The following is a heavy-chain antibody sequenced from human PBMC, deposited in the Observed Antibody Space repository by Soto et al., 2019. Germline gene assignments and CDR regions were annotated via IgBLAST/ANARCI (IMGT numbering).Heavy chain of an antibody. V-gene: IGHV1-69*06. Sequence: QVQLVQSGAEVKKPGSSVKVSCEASGGTFSGHAISWVRQDPGQGPEWMGGLIPLFGTTQHAQNFQSRLTITADKSRSTAYIELTSLRFDDTAIYYCERGPNWEYRFDSWGQGTLVTVSS. CDR2: LIPLFGTT. CDR3: ERGPNWEYRFDS. D-gene: IGHD1-26*01. J-gene: IGHJ4*02. CDR1: GGTFSGHA.